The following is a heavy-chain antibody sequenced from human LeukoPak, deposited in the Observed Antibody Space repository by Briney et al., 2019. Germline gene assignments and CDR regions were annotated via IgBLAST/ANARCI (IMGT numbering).Heavy chain of an antibody. D-gene: IGHD3-10*01. Sequence: GGSLRLSCAASGFTFSIYSMMWVRQSPGKGLEWVSSIGGLGDIHYADSVKGRFTISRDNAKNSLYLQMNSLRAEDTAVYYCARSGYYGSGTNWFDPWGQGTLVTVSS. CDR3: ARSGYYGSGTNWFDP. CDR1: GFTFSIYS. J-gene: IGHJ5*02. CDR2: SIGGLGDI. V-gene: IGHV3-21*01.